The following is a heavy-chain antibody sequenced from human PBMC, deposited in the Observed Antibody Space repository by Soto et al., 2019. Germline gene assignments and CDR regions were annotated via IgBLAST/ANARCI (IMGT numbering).Heavy chain of an antibody. J-gene: IGHJ6*02. D-gene: IGHD3-3*01. Sequence: QVQLVQSGAEVKKPGSSVKVSCKASGGTFSSYAISWVRQAPGQGLEWMGGIIPIFGTANYAQKFQGRVTITSDESTSTAYMELSSLISEDTAVYYCARGRDFWSGYYDTPPYYYYGMDVWGQGTTVTVSS. V-gene: IGHV1-69*01. CDR1: GGTFSSYA. CDR3: ARGRDFWSGYYDTPPYYYYGMDV. CDR2: IIPIFGTA.